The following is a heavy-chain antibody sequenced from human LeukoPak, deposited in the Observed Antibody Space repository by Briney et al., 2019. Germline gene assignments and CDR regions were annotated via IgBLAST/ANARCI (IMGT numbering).Heavy chain of an antibody. CDR3: ARGGYYGSGSYYNVVY. J-gene: IGHJ4*02. CDR1: GYTFTSYD. V-gene: IGHV1-8*01. Sequence: SVKVSCKASGYTFTSYDINWVRQATGQGLEWMGWMNPNSGNTGYAQKFQGRVTMTRNTSISTAYMELSSLRSEDTAVYYCARGGYYGSGSYYNVVYWGQGTLVTVSS. CDR2: MNPNSGNT. D-gene: IGHD3-10*01.